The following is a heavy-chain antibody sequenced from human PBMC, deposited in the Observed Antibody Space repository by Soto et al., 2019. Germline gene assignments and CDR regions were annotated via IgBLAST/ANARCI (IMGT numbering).Heavy chain of an antibody. J-gene: IGHJ4*02. CDR1: GGSISSGGYS. V-gene: IGHV4-30-2*01. D-gene: IGHD6-19*01. Sequence: QLQLQESGSGQAKPSQTLSLTCAVSGGSISSGGYSWSWIRQPPGKGLEWIGYIYHSGSTYYNPSLKSRVTISVDRSKNQFSLKLSSVTAADTAVYYCASAGGLGAVAADYWGQGTLVTVSS. CDR3: ASAGGLGAVAADY. CDR2: IYHSGST.